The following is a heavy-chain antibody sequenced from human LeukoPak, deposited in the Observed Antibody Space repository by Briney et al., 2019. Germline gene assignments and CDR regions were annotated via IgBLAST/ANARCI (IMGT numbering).Heavy chain of an antibody. J-gene: IGHJ4*02. CDR2: IIPILDVA. CDR3: ARVDRDAEEDFDY. V-gene: IGHV1-69*04. CDR1: GGTFSTNA. D-gene: IGHD5-24*01. Sequence: SVKVSWKASGGTFSTNAISWVRQAPGQGLEWMGRIIPILDVANYAQKFQGRVTIAADESTSTAYLELSTLRSEDTAVYYCARVDRDAEEDFDYWGQGTLVTVSS.